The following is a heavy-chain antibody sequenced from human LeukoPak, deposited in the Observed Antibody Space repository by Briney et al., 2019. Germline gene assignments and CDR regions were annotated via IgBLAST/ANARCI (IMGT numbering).Heavy chain of an antibody. V-gene: IGHV3-7*01. D-gene: IGHD6-19*01. CDR3: ARDRVYSSHQYYYYYYMDV. Sequence: PGGSLRLSCAASGFTFSSYEMNWVRQAPGKGLEWVANIKQDGSEKYYVDSVKGRFTISRDNAKNSLYLQMNSLRAEDTAVYYCARDRVYSSHQYYYYYYMDVWGKGTTVTVSS. CDR1: GFTFSSYE. J-gene: IGHJ6*03. CDR2: IKQDGSEK.